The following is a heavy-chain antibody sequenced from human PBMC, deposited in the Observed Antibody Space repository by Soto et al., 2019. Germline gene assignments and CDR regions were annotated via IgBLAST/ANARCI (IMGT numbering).Heavy chain of an antibody. V-gene: IGHV1-18*04. CDR2: ICAYNGNT. D-gene: IGHD4-17*01. J-gene: IGHJ6*02. Sequence: ASVKFSCKASGDAFTSRGISWVRQSPGQGLECMGWICAYNGNTNYAHKPQVRVTMTTXTXXIXXXMXLXXLRXEXTAVDYCARHGDDDYYGMDVGGQGTTVTVSS. CDR3: ARHGDDDYYGMDV. CDR1: GDAFTSRG.